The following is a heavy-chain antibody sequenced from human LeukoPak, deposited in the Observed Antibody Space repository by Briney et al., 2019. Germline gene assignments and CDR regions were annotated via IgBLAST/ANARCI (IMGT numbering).Heavy chain of an antibody. CDR1: GFTFSSYA. J-gene: IGHJ4*02. V-gene: IGHV3-64D*06. CDR2: ISSNGGST. D-gene: IGHD5-12*01. CDR3: VKEGSGYSGYGWPDY. Sequence: PGGSLRLSCSASGFTFSSYAMHWVRQAPGKGLEYVSAISSNGGSTYYADSVKGRFTISRDNSKNTLYLQMSSLRAEDTAVHYCVKEGSGYSGYGWPDYWGQGTLVTVSS.